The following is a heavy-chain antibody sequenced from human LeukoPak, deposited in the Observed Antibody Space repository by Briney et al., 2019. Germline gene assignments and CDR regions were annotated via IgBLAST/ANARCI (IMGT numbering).Heavy chain of an antibody. V-gene: IGHV3-43*02. CDR1: GFTFDDYA. D-gene: IGHD3-22*01. CDR3: AKDIQSLARNYYDSSGYAFDI. J-gene: IGHJ3*02. Sequence: GGSLRLSCAASGFTFDDYAMHWVRQAPGKGLEWVSLISGDGGSTYYADSVKGRFTISRDNSKNSLYLQINSLRTEDTALYYCAKDIQSLARNYYDSSGYAFDIWGQGTMVTVSS. CDR2: ISGDGGST.